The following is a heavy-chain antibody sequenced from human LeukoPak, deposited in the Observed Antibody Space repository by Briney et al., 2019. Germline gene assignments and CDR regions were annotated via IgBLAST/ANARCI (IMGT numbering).Heavy chain of an antibody. CDR1: GYTFTGYY. V-gene: IGHV1-2*02. D-gene: IGHD5-12*01. J-gene: IGHJ4*02. CDR2: INPNTSAT. CDR3: ARGVDGLDY. Sequence: ASVKVSCKPSGYTFTGYYMHWVRQAPGQGLEWMGWINPNTSATSYSQTFQGRVSMTRDTSISMAYMELSRLTFDDTAIYYCARGVDGLDYWGQGTLVTVSS.